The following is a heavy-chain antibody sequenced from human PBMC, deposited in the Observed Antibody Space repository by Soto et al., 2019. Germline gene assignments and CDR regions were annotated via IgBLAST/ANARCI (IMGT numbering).Heavy chain of an antibody. V-gene: IGHV4-34*01. CDR2: INHSGST. D-gene: IGHD3-16*01. Sequence: QVQLQQWGAGLLKPSETLSLTCAVYGGSFSGYYWSWIRQPPGKGLEWIGEINHSGSTNYNPSLKSRVTISVDTYKNQFSLKLSSVTAADTAVYYCARGLLGDPYYFDYWGQGNLVTVSS. CDR3: ARGLLGDPYYFDY. CDR1: GGSFSGYY. J-gene: IGHJ4*02.